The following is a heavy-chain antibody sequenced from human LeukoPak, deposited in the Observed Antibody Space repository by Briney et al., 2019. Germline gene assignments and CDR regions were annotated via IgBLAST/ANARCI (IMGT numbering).Heavy chain of an antibody. J-gene: IGHJ4*02. CDR3: ARLGVYYGSVDY. V-gene: IGHV4-39*01. CDR1: GGSISSSSYY. Sequence: KPSETLSLTCTVSGGSISSSSYYWGWIRQPPGKGLEWIGSIYYSGSTYYNPSLKSRVTISVDTSKNQFSLKLSSVTAADTAVYYCARLGVYYGSVDYWGQGTLVTVSS. D-gene: IGHD3-10*01. CDR2: IYYSGST.